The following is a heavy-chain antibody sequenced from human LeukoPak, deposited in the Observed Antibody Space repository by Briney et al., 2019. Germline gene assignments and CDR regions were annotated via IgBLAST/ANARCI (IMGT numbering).Heavy chain of an antibody. D-gene: IGHD3-10*01. CDR2: ISGSGGST. V-gene: IGHV3-23*01. CDR3: ARGWRKVLWFGESRENFDY. CDR1: GFTFSSYA. Sequence: GGSLRLSCAASGFTFSSYAMSWVRQAPGKGLEWVSAISGSGGSTYYADSVKGRFTISRDNSKNTLYLQMNSLRAEDTAVYYCARGWRKVLWFGESRENFDYWGQGTLVTVSS. J-gene: IGHJ4*02.